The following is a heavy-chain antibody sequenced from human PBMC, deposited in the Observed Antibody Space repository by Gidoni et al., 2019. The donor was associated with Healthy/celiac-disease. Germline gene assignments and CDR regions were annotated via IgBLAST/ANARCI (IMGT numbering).Heavy chain of an antibody. Sequence: QVQLVQSGAEVKKPGASVKVSCKASGYTFTSYGISWVRQAPGQGLEWMGWISAYNGNTNYAQKLQGRVTMTTDTSTSTAYMELRSLRSDDTAVYYCARLQLQTIFGVVINPDQYYFDYWGQGTLVTVSS. CDR2: ISAYNGNT. CDR1: GYTFTSYG. D-gene: IGHD3-3*01. V-gene: IGHV1-18*04. J-gene: IGHJ4*02. CDR3: ARLQLQTIFGVVINPDQYYFDY.